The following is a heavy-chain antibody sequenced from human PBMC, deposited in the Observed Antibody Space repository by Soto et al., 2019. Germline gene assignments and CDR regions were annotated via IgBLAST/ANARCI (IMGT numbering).Heavy chain of an antibody. Sequence: ASVKVSCKASGYTFSRYTLYWVRQAPGQSLEWMGWIHTGTGNTKYSQKFQDRVTITRDTSASTAYMELSSLRAEDTAVYYCARPSATRIAVPLDYSWCQGTLVTVSS. CDR3: ARPSATRIAVPLDYS. D-gene: IGHD6-19*01. J-gene: IGHJ4*02. CDR1: GYTFSRYT. CDR2: IHTGTGNT. V-gene: IGHV1-3*04.